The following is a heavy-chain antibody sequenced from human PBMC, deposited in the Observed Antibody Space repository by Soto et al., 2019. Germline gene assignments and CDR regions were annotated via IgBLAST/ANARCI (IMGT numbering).Heavy chain of an antibody. CDR3: ARDSTPLDV. Sequence: GGSLRLSCAASGFSFSDYGMHWVRQAPGKGLEWVAVISYDGSNTYYADSVKGRFTISRDNAKNSLYLQMNSLRAEDTAVYYCARDSTPLDVWGQGTTVTVSS. J-gene: IGHJ6*02. CDR2: ISYDGSNT. D-gene: IGHD2-15*01. V-gene: IGHV3-30*03. CDR1: GFSFSDYG.